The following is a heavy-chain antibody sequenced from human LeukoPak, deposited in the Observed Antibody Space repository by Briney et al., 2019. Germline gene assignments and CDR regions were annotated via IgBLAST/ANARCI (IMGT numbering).Heavy chain of an antibody. J-gene: IGHJ4*02. D-gene: IGHD2-15*01. CDR3: AREDGYCSGGNCYSYFDS. CDR2: IKKTGSET. CDR1: GLTFSSHW. V-gene: IGHV3-7*01. Sequence: GGSLRLSCAASGLTFSSHWMHWVRQAPGEGLEWVAYIKKTGSETYYVDSVKGRFTITRDNTRNSLFLQMYSLRAEDTAVYFCAREDGYCSGGNCYSYFDSWGQGTLVTVSS.